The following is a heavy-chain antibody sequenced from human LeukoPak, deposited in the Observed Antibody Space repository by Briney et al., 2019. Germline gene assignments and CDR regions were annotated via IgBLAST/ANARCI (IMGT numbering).Heavy chain of an antibody. CDR3: ARNGYCSTTSCFPLHY. J-gene: IGHJ4*02. D-gene: IGHD2-2*01. Sequence: ASVKVSRKASGYTFNGYCVHWVRQAPGQGLEWMGWINPNSGGTNYALKFQGRVTMTRDTSIRTAYMELNRLRSDDTAMYYCARNGYCSTTSCFPLHYWGQGTLVTVSS. CDR1: GYTFNGYC. CDR2: INPNSGGT. V-gene: IGHV1-2*02.